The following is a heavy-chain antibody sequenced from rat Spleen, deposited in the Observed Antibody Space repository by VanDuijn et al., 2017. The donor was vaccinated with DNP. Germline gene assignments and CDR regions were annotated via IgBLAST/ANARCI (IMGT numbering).Heavy chain of an antibody. CDR3: TIAADWFGY. CDR2: ISYDGGST. Sequence: EVQLVESGGGLVQPGRSLKLSCAASGFTLSDYYMAWVRQAPTKGLEWVASISYDGGSTYYRDSVKGRFTSSRDNAKSSLYLQMDSLRSEDTATYYCTIAADWFGYWGQGTLVTVSS. D-gene: IGHD1-2*01. CDR1: GFTLSDYY. V-gene: IGHV5-20*01. J-gene: IGHJ3*01.